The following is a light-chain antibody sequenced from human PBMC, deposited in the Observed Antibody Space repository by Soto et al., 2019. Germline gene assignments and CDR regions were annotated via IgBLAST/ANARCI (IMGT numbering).Light chain of an antibody. V-gene: IGKV3-11*01. J-gene: IGKJ1*01. CDR2: DAS. Sequence: EIVLTQSPATLSLSPGERATLSCRASQSVSSYFAWYQQKPGQAPRLLIYDASNRATGIPARFSGSGSGTDFTLTISSLDPEDFAVYYCQQRSNWPPWTFGQGTKVEIK. CDR3: QQRSNWPPWT. CDR1: QSVSSY.